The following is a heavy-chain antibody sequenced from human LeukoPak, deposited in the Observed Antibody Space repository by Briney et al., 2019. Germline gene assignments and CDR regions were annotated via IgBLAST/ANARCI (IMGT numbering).Heavy chain of an antibody. Sequence: GASVKVSCKASGYTFSSYAMNWVRQAPGQGLEWMGWINTNTGNPTYAQGFTGRFVFSLDTSVSTAYLQISSLKAENTAVYYCARDIGALRIQVPPDAFDIWGQGTMVTVSS. CDR3: ARDIGALRIQVPPDAFDI. CDR1: GYTFSSYA. V-gene: IGHV7-4-1*02. D-gene: IGHD5-18*01. J-gene: IGHJ3*02. CDR2: INTNTGNP.